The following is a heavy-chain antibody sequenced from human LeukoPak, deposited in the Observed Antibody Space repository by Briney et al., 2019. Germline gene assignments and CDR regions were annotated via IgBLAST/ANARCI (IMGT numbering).Heavy chain of an antibody. V-gene: IGHV1-69*04. CDR2: TIPILGIA. CDR3: ARDGGIAAAGTVH. CDR1: GGTFSSYA. J-gene: IGHJ4*02. D-gene: IGHD6-13*01. Sequence: SVKVSCKASGGTFSSYAISWVRQAPGQGLEWMGRTIPILGIANYAQKFQGRVTITADKSTSTAYMELSSLRSEGTAVYYCARDGGIAAAGTVHWGQGTLVTVSS.